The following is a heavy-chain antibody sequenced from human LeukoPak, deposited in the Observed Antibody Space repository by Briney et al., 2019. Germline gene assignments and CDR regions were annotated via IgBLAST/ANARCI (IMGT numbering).Heavy chain of an antibody. D-gene: IGHD3-10*01. CDR3: AISSGYYGSGGFYGGPFVY. J-gene: IGHJ4*02. Sequence: ASVKVSCKASGYAFTGYYMHWVRQAPGQGLEWMGWINPNSGGTNYAQKFQGWVTMTRDTSISTAYMELSRLRSDDTAVYYCAISSGYYGSGGFYGGPFVYWGQGTLVTVSS. V-gene: IGHV1-2*04. CDR2: INPNSGGT. CDR1: GYAFTGYY.